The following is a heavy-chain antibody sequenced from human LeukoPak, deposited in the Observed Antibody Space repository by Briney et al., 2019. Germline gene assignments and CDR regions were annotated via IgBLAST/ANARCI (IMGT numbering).Heavy chain of an antibody. D-gene: IGHD6-19*01. V-gene: IGHV1-8*03. CDR2: LSPNSGNT. J-gene: IGHJ5*02. CDR1: GYTFTSYD. CDR3: ARMAVSGRDNWFDP. Sequence: ASVKVSCKASGYTFTSYDINWVRQATGQGLEWMGWLSPNSGNTGYAQKFQGRVTITRNTSIKTAYMELSSLRSDDTAVYYCARMAVSGRDNWFDPWGPGSLVTVSS.